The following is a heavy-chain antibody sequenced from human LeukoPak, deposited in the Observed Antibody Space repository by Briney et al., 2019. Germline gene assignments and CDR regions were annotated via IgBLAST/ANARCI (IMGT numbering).Heavy chain of an antibody. J-gene: IGHJ4*02. D-gene: IGHD6-13*01. CDR2: ISSSSSYI. Sequence: PGGSLNPSFAASGFPFGGFRMNWVGRAPGKGRKWVQSISSSSSYIYYADSVKGRFTISRDNAKNSLYLQMNSLRAEDTAVYYCAREGSSSWYYFDYWGQGTLVTVSS. CDR3: AREGSSSWYYFDY. V-gene: IGHV3-21*01. CDR1: GFPFGGFR.